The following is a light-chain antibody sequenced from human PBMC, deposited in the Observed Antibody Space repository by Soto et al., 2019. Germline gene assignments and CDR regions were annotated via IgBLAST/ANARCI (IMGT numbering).Light chain of an antibody. Sequence: ESVLTQSPGTLSLSPGERATLSCRASQSVSSSYLAWYQQKPGQAPRLLIYGASSRATGIPYRFSGSGSGTDFTLTISRLEPEDFAGYYCQQYGSSPRTFGQGTKVEIK. V-gene: IGKV3-20*01. CDR3: QQYGSSPRT. CDR2: GAS. CDR1: QSVSSSY. J-gene: IGKJ1*01.